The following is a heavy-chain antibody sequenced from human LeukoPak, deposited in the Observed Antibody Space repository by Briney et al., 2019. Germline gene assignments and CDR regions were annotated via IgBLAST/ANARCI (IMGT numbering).Heavy chain of an antibody. V-gene: IGHV3-30-3*01. J-gene: IGHJ4*02. Sequence: GGSLRLSCAASGFTFSGYAMHWVRQAPGKGLEWVAVISYDGSNKYYADSVKGRFTISRDNAKNSLYLQMNSLRAEDTAVYYCARDRITMVPDWGQGTLVTVSS. CDR3: ARDRITMVPD. D-gene: IGHD3-10*01. CDR2: ISYDGSNK. CDR1: GFTFSGYA.